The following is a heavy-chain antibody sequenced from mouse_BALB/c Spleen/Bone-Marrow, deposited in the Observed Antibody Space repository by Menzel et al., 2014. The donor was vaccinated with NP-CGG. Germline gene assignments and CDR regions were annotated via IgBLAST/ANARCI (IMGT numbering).Heavy chain of an antibody. D-gene: IGHD1-1*01. CDR3: ARGYGSSYWYFDV. Sequence: EVHLVESGPELVKPGASMKISCKASGYSFTGYTMNWVKQSHGKNLEWIGLINPYNGGTSYNQKLKGKATLTVDKSSSTAYMELLSLTSEDSAAYYCARGYGSSYWYFDVWGAGTTVTVSS. CDR1: GYSFTGYT. V-gene: IGHV1-18*01. J-gene: IGHJ1*01. CDR2: INPYNGGT.